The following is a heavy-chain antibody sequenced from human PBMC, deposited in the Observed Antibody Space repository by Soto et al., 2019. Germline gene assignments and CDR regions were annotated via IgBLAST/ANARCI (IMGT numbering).Heavy chain of an antibody. D-gene: IGHD1-26*01. CDR1: GYTFTSSD. CDR2: MNPNTGNT. Sequence: QVQLVQSGAEVKKSGASVKVSCKASGYTFTSSDINWVRQATGQGLEWMGWMNPNTGNTGYTQRLQGRVTMTRNISITTASIELSSLRSDDTAVYYCAIGRIVGAAFDYWGQGTHVTVSS. CDR3: AIGRIVGAAFDY. J-gene: IGHJ4*02. V-gene: IGHV1-8*01.